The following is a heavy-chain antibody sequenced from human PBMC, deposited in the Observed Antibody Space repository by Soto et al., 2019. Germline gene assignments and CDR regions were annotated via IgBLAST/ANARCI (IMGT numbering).Heavy chain of an antibody. Sequence: ITLKESGPTLVKPTQTLTLTCTFSGFSLNTGGVGVGWVRQPRGKALEWLALIYWDDDKRYSPSLRSRLNITKATINTQVFLTMTHMDPEDTSTYYCVRKWRDYGCEYDYGMDAWGQETTVTVS. CDR3: VRKWRDYGCEYDYGMDA. V-gene: IGHV2-5*02. CDR1: GFSLNTGGVG. J-gene: IGHJ6*02. CDR2: IYWDDDK. D-gene: IGHD3-10*01.